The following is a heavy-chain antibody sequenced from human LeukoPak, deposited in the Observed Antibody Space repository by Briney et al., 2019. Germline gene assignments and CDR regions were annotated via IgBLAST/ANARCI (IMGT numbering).Heavy chain of an antibody. Sequence: PSETLSLTCAVYGGSFSGDYWSWIRQPPGKGLEWIGEINHSGSTNYNPSLKSRVTISVDTSKNQFSLKLSSVTAADTAVYYCARRKRSGCSSTSCLLNWFDPWGQGTLVTVSS. CDR1: GGSFSGDY. J-gene: IGHJ5*02. CDR3: ARRKRSGCSSTSCLLNWFDP. CDR2: INHSGST. D-gene: IGHD2-2*01. V-gene: IGHV4-34*01.